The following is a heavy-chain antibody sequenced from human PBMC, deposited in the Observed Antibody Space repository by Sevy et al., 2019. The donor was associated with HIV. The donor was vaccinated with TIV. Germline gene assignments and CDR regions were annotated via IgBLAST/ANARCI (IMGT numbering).Heavy chain of an antibody. D-gene: IGHD6-13*01. CDR3: ARDGWQQLEQYYYNIDV. V-gene: IGHV3-33*01. J-gene: IGHJ6*03. CDR2: IWDDGSNK. CDR1: GFTFSSYG. Sequence: GGSLRLSCAASGFTFSSYGMHWVRQAPGKGLEWVAVIWDDGSNKYYADSVKGRFTISRDNSKNTLYLQMNSLRAEDTAVYYCARDGWQQLEQYYYNIDVWGKGTTVTVSS.